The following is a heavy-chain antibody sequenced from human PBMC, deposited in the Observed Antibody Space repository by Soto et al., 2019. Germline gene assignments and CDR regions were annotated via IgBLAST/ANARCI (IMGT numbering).Heavy chain of an antibody. CDR3: GRDLTSNANCIDP. D-gene: IGHD2-2*01. Sequence: TLSLTCSVSGDSLHIGGYYWTWIRQRPGEGLEWMGYIYYTGKTYYNPSLESRLTMSVDRSKNQFSLTLKSVTAADTAVYYCGRDLTSNANCIDPWGQGTLVTVSS. CDR1: GDSLHIGGYY. CDR2: IYYTGKT. J-gene: IGHJ5*02. V-gene: IGHV4-31*03.